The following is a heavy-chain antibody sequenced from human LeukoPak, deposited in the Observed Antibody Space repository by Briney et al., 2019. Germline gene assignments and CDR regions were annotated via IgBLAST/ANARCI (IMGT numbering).Heavy chain of an antibody. V-gene: IGHV1-69*01. J-gene: IGHJ6*03. CDR3: ARGPPMVRGREGTYYYYMDV. CDR1: GGTFSSYA. CDR2: IIPIFGTA. D-gene: IGHD3-10*01. Sequence: SVKVSCKASGGTFSSYAISWVRQAPGQGLEWMGGIIPIFGTANYAQKFQGRVTITADESTSTAYMELSSLRSEDTAVYYCARGPPMVRGREGTYYYYMDVWGKGTTVTISS.